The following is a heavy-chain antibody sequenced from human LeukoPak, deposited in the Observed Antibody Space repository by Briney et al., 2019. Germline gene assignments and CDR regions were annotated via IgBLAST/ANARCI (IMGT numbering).Heavy chain of an antibody. Sequence: GASVKVSCKASGGTLSSYAISWVRQAPGQGLEWMGRIIPILGIANYAQKFQGRVTITADKSTSTAYMELSSLRSEDTAVYYCARDLWCSGGSCPFDPWGQGTLVTVSS. CDR1: GGTLSSYA. J-gene: IGHJ5*02. D-gene: IGHD2-15*01. CDR3: ARDLWCSGGSCPFDP. CDR2: IIPILGIA. V-gene: IGHV1-69*04.